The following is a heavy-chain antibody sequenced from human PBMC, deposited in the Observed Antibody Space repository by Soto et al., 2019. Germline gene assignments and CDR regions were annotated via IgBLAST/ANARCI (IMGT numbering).Heavy chain of an antibody. CDR1: GFTFSSYA. Sequence: EVQLVESGGGLVQPGGSLRLSCSASGFTFSSYAMHWVRQAPGKGLEYVSAISSNGGSTYYADSVKGRFTISRDNSKNNLYLQMSSLRAEDTAVYYCVKDDSSGYYNRGHAFDIWGQGTMVTVSS. V-gene: IGHV3-64D*08. CDR3: VKDDSSGYYNRGHAFDI. D-gene: IGHD3-22*01. CDR2: ISSNGGST. J-gene: IGHJ3*02.